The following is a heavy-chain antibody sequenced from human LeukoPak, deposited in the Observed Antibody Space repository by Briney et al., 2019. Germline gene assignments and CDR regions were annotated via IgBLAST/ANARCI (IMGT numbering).Heavy chain of an antibody. D-gene: IGHD5-18*01. Sequence: KASGTLSLTCAVSGGSISSSNWWSWVRQPPGKGLEWIGEIYHSGSTNYNPSLKSRVTISVDKSKNQFSLKLSSVTAADTAVYYCVRVAVQLWLRPSSGNFDYWGQGTLVTVSS. J-gene: IGHJ4*02. V-gene: IGHV4-4*02. CDR3: VRVAVQLWLRPSSGNFDY. CDR2: IYHSGST. CDR1: GGSISSSNW.